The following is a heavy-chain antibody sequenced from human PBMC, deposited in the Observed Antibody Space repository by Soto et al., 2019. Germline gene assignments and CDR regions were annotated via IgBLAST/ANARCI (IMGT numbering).Heavy chain of an antibody. V-gene: IGHV1-18*01. CDR1: GYTFTSYG. CDR2: ISAYNGNT. CDR3: ARSEGVAAAGSNWFDP. D-gene: IGHD6-13*01. J-gene: IGHJ5*02. Sequence: VKVSCKASGYTFTSYGISWVRQAPGQGLEWMGWISAYNGNTNYAQKLQGRVTMTTDTSTSTAYMELRSLRSDDTAVYYCARSEGVAAAGSNWFDPWGQGTLVTVSS.